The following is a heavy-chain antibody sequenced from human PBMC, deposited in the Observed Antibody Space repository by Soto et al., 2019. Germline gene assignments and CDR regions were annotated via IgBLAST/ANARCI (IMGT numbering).Heavy chain of an antibody. CDR2: ISYDGSNK. Sequence: GGSLRLSCAASGFTFSSYGMHWVRQAPGKGLEWVAVISYDGSNKYYADSVKGRFTISRDNSKNTLYLQMNSLRAEDTAVYYCAKVGNYYYYYGMDVWGQGTTVTV. CDR1: GFTFSSYG. J-gene: IGHJ6*02. D-gene: IGHD3-10*01. V-gene: IGHV3-30*18. CDR3: AKVGNYYYYYGMDV.